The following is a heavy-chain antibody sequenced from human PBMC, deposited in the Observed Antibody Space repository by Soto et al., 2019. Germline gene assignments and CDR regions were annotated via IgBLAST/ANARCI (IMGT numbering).Heavy chain of an antibody. CDR1: GGSINRGGYS. Sequence: SETLSLTCTVSGGSINRGGYSWTWIRQPPGKGLEWIGFIYHTGTTYYNPSLKSRVTISVDRSKNQFSLKLNSVTAADTAVYYCTRPRYDGPGTPFDDWGRGTLVTVSS. CDR2: IYHTGTT. V-gene: IGHV4-30-2*01. J-gene: IGHJ4*02. D-gene: IGHD1-1*01. CDR3: TRPRYDGPGTPFDD.